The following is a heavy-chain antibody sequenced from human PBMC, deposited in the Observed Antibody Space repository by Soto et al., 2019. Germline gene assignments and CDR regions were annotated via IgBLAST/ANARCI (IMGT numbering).Heavy chain of an antibody. CDR1: GFSLSTSGMC. V-gene: IGHV2-70*11. J-gene: IGHJ6*02. Sequence: SGPTLVNPTQTLTLTCTFSGFSLSTSGMCVSWIRQPPGKALEWLARIDWDDDKYYSTSLKTRLTISKDTSKNQVVLTMTNMDPVDTATYYCARTSSIAVAGTESKYGMDVWGQGTTVTVSS. CDR2: IDWDDDK. D-gene: IGHD6-19*01. CDR3: ARTSSIAVAGTESKYGMDV.